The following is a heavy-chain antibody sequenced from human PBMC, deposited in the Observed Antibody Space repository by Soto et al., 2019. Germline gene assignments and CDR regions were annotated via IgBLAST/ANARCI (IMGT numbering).Heavy chain of an antibody. Sequence: SGPTLVNPTETLTLTCTVSGFSLSNARMSVSWIRQPPGKALEWLAHIFSNDAKSYSASLKNRLTISKDTSKSQVVLTMTKMDPVDTATYYCARIRGWGWLGPNDYWGQGTLVTVSS. CDR1: GFSLSNARMS. CDR3: ARIRGWGWLGPNDY. CDR2: IFSNDAK. V-gene: IGHV2-26*01. D-gene: IGHD3-10*01. J-gene: IGHJ4*02.